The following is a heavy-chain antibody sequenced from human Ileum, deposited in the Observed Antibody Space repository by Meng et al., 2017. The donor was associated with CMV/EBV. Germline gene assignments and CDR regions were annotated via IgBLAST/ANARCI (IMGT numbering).Heavy chain of an antibody. J-gene: IGHJ4*02. Sequence: GGSLRLSCAASGLSFSTTWMNWVRQAPGKGLEWVANIKQDGSEKNYVDSVKGRFTISRDNPSNLMYLQMNSLRVEDTAVYYGATVLEGESSERNIGRWGQGTRVTVSS. D-gene: IGHD6-25*01. CDR1: GLSFSTTW. CDR2: IKQDGSEK. CDR3: ATVLEGESSERNIGR. V-gene: IGHV3-7*01.